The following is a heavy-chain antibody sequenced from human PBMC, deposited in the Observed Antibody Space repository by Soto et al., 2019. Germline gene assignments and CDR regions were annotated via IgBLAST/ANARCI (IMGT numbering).Heavy chain of an antibody. CDR3: ARDREQWLVGYYFDY. J-gene: IGHJ4*02. CDR2: IWYDGSNI. CDR1: GFTFSRYG. V-gene: IGHV3-33*01. D-gene: IGHD6-19*01. Sequence: LRLSCAASGFTFSRYGMHWVRQAPGRGLEWVAVIWYDGSNIYYADSVKGRFTISRDNSKDTLDLQMNSLRAEDTAVYYCARDREQWLVGYYFDYWGQGTLVTVSS.